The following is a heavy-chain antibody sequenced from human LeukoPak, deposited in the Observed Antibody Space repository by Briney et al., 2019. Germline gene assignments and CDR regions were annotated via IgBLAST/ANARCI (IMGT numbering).Heavy chain of an antibody. Sequence: GGSLRLSCAASGFTFSSYSMNWVRQAPGKGLEWLSYISVSSRNVIDYADSVKGRFTISRNDAKNSLYLQMNSLRAEDTAVYFCARDFGPRLYAFDVWGQGTMITVSS. CDR1: GFTFSSYS. D-gene: IGHD3-16*01. V-gene: IGHV3-48*04. CDR2: ISVSSRNVI. CDR3: ARDFGPRLYAFDV. J-gene: IGHJ3*01.